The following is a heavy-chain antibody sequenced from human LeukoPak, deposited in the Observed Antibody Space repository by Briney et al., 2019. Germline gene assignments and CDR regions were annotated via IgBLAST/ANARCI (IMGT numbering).Heavy chain of an antibody. CDR1: GFTFSGFS. Sequence: GGSLRLSCAASGFTFSGFSMHWIRQAPGRGLEYVSAINGNGDKTFYTYSVRGRFTIFRDNSKNTLFLQMGSLRGEDTALYFCARIGMENFYDLWGQGTLVTVSS. J-gene: IGHJ5*02. D-gene: IGHD2/OR15-2a*01. CDR2: INGNGDKT. V-gene: IGHV3-64*01. CDR3: ARIGMENFYDL.